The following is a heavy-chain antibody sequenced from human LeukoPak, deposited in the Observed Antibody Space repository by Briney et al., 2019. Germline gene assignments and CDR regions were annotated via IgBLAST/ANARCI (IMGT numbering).Heavy chain of an antibody. D-gene: IGHD1-26*01. CDR2: IYTSGST. Sequence: SETLSLTCTVSGGSISSGSYYWSWIRQPAGKGLEWIGRIYTSGSTNYNPSLKSQVTISVDTSKNQFSLKLSSVTAADTAVYYCARGGSEIDYWGQGTLVTVSS. V-gene: IGHV4-61*02. CDR3: ARGGSEIDY. CDR1: GGSISSGSYY. J-gene: IGHJ4*02.